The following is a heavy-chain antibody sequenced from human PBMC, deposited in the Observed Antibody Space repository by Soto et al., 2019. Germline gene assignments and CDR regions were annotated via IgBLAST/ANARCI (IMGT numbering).Heavy chain of an antibody. CDR2: IYYSGST. Sequence: PSETLSLTCTVSGGSISSYYWSWIRQPPGKGLEWIGYIYYSGSTNYNPSLKSRVTISVDTSKNQFSLKLSSVTAADTAVYYCARGEYSRSPEWFDPWGQGTLVTVSS. CDR1: GGSISSYY. J-gene: IGHJ5*02. D-gene: IGHD6-6*01. CDR3: ARGEYSRSPEWFDP. V-gene: IGHV4-59*01.